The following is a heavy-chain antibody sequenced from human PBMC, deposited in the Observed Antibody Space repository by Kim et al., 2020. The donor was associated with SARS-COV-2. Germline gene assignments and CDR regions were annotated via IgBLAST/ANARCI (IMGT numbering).Heavy chain of an antibody. CDR2: TYYRSKWYN. CDR1: GDSVSSNSAA. Sequence: SQTLSLTCAISGDSVSSNSAAWNWIRQSPSRVLEWLGRTYYRSKWYNDYAVSVKSRITINPDTSKNQFSLQLNSVTPEDTAVYYCARDRYSLPRSLSSGWYNWFDPWGQGTLVTVSS. V-gene: IGHV6-1*01. CDR3: ARDRYSLPRSLSSGWYNWFDP. D-gene: IGHD6-19*01. J-gene: IGHJ5*02.